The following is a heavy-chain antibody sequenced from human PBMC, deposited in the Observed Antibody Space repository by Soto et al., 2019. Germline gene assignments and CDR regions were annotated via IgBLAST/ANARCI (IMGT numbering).Heavy chain of an antibody. CDR3: ARGEDNYYDSSGYYFDAFDI. D-gene: IGHD3-22*01. Sequence: GGSLRLSCAASGFTFSSYSMNWVRQAPGKGLEWVSSISSSSSYIYYADSVKGRFTISRDNAKNSLYLQMNSLRAEDTAVYYCARGEDNYYDSSGYYFDAFDIWGQGTMVTVSS. CDR1: GFTFSSYS. CDR2: ISSSSSYI. J-gene: IGHJ3*02. V-gene: IGHV3-21*01.